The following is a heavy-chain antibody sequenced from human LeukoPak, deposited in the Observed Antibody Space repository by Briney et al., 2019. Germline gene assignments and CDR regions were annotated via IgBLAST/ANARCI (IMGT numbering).Heavy chain of an antibody. CDR1: GYTFTNYY. Sequence: GASVKLSCNASGYTFTNYYMHWVRQAPRQGLERMGITNPSGGGTTYAQKFQGRVSITRDMSTSTVYMDLSSLRSEDTAVYYCARERQLKKNNLNYVLRSGDVDYWGQGTLVTVSS. CDR2: TNPSGGGT. D-gene: IGHD1-7*01. J-gene: IGHJ4*02. CDR3: ARERQLKKNNLNYVLRSGDVDY. V-gene: IGHV1-46*01.